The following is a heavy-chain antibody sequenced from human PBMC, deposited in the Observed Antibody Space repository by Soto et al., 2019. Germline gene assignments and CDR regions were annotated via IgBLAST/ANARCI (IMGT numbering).Heavy chain of an antibody. Sequence: PGGSLRLSCTASGFTFGDYAMSWFRQAPGKGLEWVGFIRSKAYGGTTEYAASVKGRFTISRDDSKSIAYLQMNSLKTEDTAVYYCTREPSPTLWFGEPHFDYWGQGTLVTVSS. CDR2: IRSKAYGGTT. D-gene: IGHD3-10*01. V-gene: IGHV3-49*03. CDR3: TREPSPTLWFGEPHFDY. J-gene: IGHJ4*02. CDR1: GFTFGDYA.